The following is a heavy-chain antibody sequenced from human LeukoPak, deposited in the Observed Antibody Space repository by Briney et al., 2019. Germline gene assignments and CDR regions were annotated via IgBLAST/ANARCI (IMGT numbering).Heavy chain of an antibody. CDR3: ARAYSSGWYLDY. V-gene: IGHV3-21*01. CDR2: ISSSSSYI. Sequence: GGSLRLSCAASGFTFSSYWMNWVRQAPGKGLEWISSISSSSSYIYYADSVKGRFTISRDNAKNSLYLQMNSLRAEDTAVYYCARAYSSGWYLDYWGQGTLVTVSS. CDR1: GFTFSSYW. D-gene: IGHD6-19*01. J-gene: IGHJ4*02.